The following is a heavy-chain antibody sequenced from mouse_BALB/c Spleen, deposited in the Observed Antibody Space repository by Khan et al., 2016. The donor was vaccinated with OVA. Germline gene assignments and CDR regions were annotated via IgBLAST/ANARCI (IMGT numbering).Heavy chain of an antibody. CDR3: TRSGYGSFVY. CDR1: GYTFTNYY. D-gene: IGHD1-1*02. Sequence: QVQLQQSGAELVKPGASVKLSCKASGYTFTNYYMYWVKQRPGQGLEWIGEINPSNGGTNFNEKFKSKATLTVDKSSSTAYMQLSSLTSEDSAVYYCTRSGYGSFVYWGQGTLATVSA. V-gene: IGHV1S81*02. J-gene: IGHJ3*01. CDR2: INPSNGGT.